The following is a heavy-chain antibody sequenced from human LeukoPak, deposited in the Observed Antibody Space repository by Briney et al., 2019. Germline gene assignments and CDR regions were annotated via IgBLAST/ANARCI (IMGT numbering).Heavy chain of an antibody. D-gene: IGHD3-3*01. CDR2: IIPIFGTA. J-gene: IGHJ4*02. CDR3: AREGDFWSGYYFDY. CDR1: GGTFSSYA. Sequence: SVKVSCKASGGTFSSYAISWVRQAPGQGLEWMGGIIPIFGTANYAQKFQGRVTITADESTSTAYMELGSLRSEDTAMYYCAREGDFWSGYYFDYWGQGTLVTVTS. V-gene: IGHV1-69*13.